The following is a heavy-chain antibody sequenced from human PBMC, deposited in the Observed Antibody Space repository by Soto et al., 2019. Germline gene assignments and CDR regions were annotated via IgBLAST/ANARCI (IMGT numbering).Heavy chain of an antibody. CDR2: INTFNGHT. Sequence: QVQLVQSGAEVKKPGASVKVSCKTSGYTFSTYGFSWVRQAPGQGLEWMGWINTFNGHTNYAQKGQGRVTMTTDTSTSTAYMELRSLRYDDTAVYFCERGAYGDASFDYWGQGTLVTVSS. V-gene: IGHV1-18*01. CDR3: ERGAYGDASFDY. D-gene: IGHD4-17*01. CDR1: GYTFSTYG. J-gene: IGHJ4*02.